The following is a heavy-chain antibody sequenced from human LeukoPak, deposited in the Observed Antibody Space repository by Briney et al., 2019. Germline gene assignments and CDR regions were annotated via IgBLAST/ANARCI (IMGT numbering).Heavy chain of an antibody. J-gene: IGHJ5*02. CDR3: ARKQSSGYYLNWFDP. CDR1: GGSISSGGYY. CDR2: IYYSGST. V-gene: IGHV4-30-4*01. Sequence: SETLSLTCTVSGGSISSGGYYWSWIRQPPGKGLEWIGYIYYSGSTYYNPSLKSRVTISVDTSKNQFSLKLSSVTAADTAVYYCARKQSSGYYLNWFDPWGQGTLVTVSS. D-gene: IGHD3-22*01.